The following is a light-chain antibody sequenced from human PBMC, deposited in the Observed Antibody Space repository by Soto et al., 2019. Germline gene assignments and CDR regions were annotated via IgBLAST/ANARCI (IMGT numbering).Light chain of an antibody. J-gene: IGKJ2*01. CDR1: QSVSSN. Sequence: EIVMTQSPATLSVSQGERATLSCRASQSVSSNLAWFQQKPGQAPRLLLYAVSTRATGVPGRFSGSGSGTEFTLTISSLQSEDSAVYYCQQHNHWPSFGQGPKLEIK. CDR3: QQHNHWPS. V-gene: IGKV3-15*01. CDR2: AVS.